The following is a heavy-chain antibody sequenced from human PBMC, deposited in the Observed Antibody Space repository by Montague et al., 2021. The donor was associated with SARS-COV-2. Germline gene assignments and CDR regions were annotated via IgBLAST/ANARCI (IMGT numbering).Heavy chain of an antibody. Sequence: SLRLSCAASGFTFSSYSMNWVRQAPGKGLEWVSYISSSSSTIYYADSVKGRFTISRDNAKNSLYLQMNSLRDEDTAVYYCAREKGGSYSGRRYYYYYYMDVWGKGTTVTVSS. V-gene: IGHV3-48*02. CDR1: GFTFSSYS. D-gene: IGHD1-26*01. CDR2: ISSSSSTI. J-gene: IGHJ6*03. CDR3: AREKGGSYSGRRYYYYYYMDV.